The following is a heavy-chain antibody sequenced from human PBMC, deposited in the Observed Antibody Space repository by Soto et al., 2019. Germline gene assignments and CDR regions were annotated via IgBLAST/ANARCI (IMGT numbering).Heavy chain of an antibody. V-gene: IGHV3-23*01. J-gene: IGHJ4*02. CDR1: GFTFSSYA. D-gene: IGHD3-16*01. CDR3: GRDRELRNFDY. CDR2: ISGSGGST. Sequence: GGSLRLSCAASGFTFSSYAMSWVRQAPGKGLEWVSAISGSGGSTYYADSVKGRFTISRDNSKNTLYLQMNSLRAEDTAVYYCGRDRELRNFDYWGQGALVHVSS.